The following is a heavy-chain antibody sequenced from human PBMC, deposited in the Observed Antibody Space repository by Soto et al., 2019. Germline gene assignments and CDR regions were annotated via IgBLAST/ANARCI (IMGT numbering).Heavy chain of an antibody. CDR3: AKRDGAAAAGIDY. V-gene: IGHV3-23*01. Sequence: EVQLLESGGGLVQPGESLRLSCAASGFSFSLYAMTWGRQAPGKGGEWVSTISGTGSTYYADSVKGRFTISRDNSKATLYLQMNNLRAEDTAVYYCAKRDGAAAAGIDYWGQGNLVTVSS. CDR1: GFSFSLYA. D-gene: IGHD6-13*01. J-gene: IGHJ4*02. CDR2: ISGTGST.